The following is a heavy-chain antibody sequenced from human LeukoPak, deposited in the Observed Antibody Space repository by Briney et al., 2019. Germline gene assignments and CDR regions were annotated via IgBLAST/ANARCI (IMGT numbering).Heavy chain of an antibody. Sequence: ASVKVSCKVSGCTFTDYYMHWVQQAPGKGLEWMGLVDPEDGETIYAEKFQGRVTITADTSTDTAYMELSSLRSEDTAVYYCATSISGSSAHDYWGQGTLVTVSS. CDR3: ATSISGSSAHDY. CDR1: GCTFTDYY. D-gene: IGHD6-6*01. CDR2: VDPEDGET. V-gene: IGHV1-69-2*01. J-gene: IGHJ4*02.